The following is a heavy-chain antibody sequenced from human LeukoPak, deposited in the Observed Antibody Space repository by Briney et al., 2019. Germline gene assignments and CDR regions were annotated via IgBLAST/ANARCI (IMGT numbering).Heavy chain of an antibody. CDR1: GISLSTSALG. Sequence: SGPTLVNPTQTLTLTCTFSGISLSTSALGVGWIRHPPGKALEWLALIYWDDDKRYSPSLKTRLTINKVTSKNQVVLTMTNMDPVDTATYYCAHRPARRSGWSNCFDYWGQGTLVTVSS. CDR3: AHRPARRSGWSNCFDY. D-gene: IGHD6-13*01. J-gene: IGHJ4*02. V-gene: IGHV2-5*02. CDR2: IYWDDDK.